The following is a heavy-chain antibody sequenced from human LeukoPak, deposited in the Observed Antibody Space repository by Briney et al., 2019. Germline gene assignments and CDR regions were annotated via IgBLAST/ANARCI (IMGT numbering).Heavy chain of an antibody. J-gene: IGHJ4*02. V-gene: IGHV4-4*07. CDR3: ARGGGSGSYCEFDY. Sequence: SETLSLTCTVSGGSISSYYWSWIRQPAGKGLEWIGRIYTSGSTNYNPSLKSRVTMSVDTSKNQFSLKLSSVTAADTAVYYCARGGGSGSYCEFDYWGQGTLVTVSS. D-gene: IGHD3-10*01. CDR2: IYTSGST. CDR1: GGSISSYY.